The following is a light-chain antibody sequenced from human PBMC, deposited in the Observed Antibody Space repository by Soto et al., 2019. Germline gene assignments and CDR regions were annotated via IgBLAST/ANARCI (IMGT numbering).Light chain of an antibody. J-gene: IGKJ4*01. CDR3: QQYNYWPPVT. V-gene: IGKV3-15*01. Sequence: EIVMTQSPVTLSLSPGERATLSCRASQTISYNLAWYQQKPGQAPRLLIYGASNRATGIPARFSGSGSGKEYTLTISSLQSEDFAVYYCQQYNYWPPVTFGGGTRVEIK. CDR2: GAS. CDR1: QTISYN.